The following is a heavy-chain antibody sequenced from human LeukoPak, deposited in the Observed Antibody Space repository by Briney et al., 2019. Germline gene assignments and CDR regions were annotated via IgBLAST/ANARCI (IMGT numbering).Heavy chain of an antibody. Sequence: SVKVSCKASGYTFTGYYMHWVRQAPGQGLEWMGGIIPIFGTANYAQKFQGRVTITADESTSTAYMELSSLRSDDTAVYYCARDSGRYDFWSGYRPLYYFDYWGQGTLVTVSS. CDR3: ARDSGRYDFWSGYRPLYYFDY. V-gene: IGHV1-69*13. CDR2: IIPIFGTA. CDR1: GYTFTGYY. D-gene: IGHD3-3*01. J-gene: IGHJ4*02.